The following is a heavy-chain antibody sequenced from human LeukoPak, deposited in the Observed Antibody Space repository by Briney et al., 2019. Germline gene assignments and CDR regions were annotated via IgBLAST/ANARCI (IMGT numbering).Heavy chain of an antibody. D-gene: IGHD6-13*01. CDR2: ISGSGGST. CDR1: GFTFSYYT. V-gene: IGHV3-23*01. CDR3: AKDGFGNSWYGGNWFDP. J-gene: IGHJ5*02. Sequence: AGGSLRLSCAASGFTFSYYTMNWVRQAPGKGLEWVSAISGSGGSTYYADSVKGRFTISRDNSKNTLYLQMNSLRAEDTAIYYCAKDGFGNSWYGGNWFDPWGQGTLVTVSS.